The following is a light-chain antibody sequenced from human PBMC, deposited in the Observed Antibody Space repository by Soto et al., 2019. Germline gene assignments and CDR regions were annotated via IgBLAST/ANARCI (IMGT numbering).Light chain of an antibody. Sequence: QSVLTQPPSASGTSGQRVTFSCTGSSSNIGSNSVIWYQVLPGTAPKLLIYSLNQRPSGVPDRFSGSQSATSASLAISGLQSEDEADYYCAAWDDSLNGYVFGTGTKLTVL. V-gene: IGLV1-44*01. CDR3: AAWDDSLNGYV. CDR1: SSNIGSNS. J-gene: IGLJ1*01. CDR2: SLN.